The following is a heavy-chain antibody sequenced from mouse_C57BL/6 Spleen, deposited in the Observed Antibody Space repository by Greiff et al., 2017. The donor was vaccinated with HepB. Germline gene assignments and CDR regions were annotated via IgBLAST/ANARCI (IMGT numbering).Heavy chain of an antibody. J-gene: IGHJ4*01. CDR2: ISSGGSYT. Sequence: EVQLVESGGDLVKPGGSLKLSCAASGFTFSSYGMSWVRQTPDKRLEWVATISSGGSYTYYPDSVKGRFTISRDNAKNTLYLQMSSLKSEDTAMYYCAREGQAGTNYAMDYWGQGTSVTVSS. D-gene: IGHD4-1*01. V-gene: IGHV5-6*01. CDR3: AREGQAGTNYAMDY. CDR1: GFTFSSYG.